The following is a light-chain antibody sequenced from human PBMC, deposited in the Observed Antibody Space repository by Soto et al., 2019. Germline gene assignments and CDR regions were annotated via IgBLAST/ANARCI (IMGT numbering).Light chain of an antibody. Sequence: DIQLTQSPSTVSASVGDRVTITCRASQIISGWLAWYQQKPGKAPNLLIFQASTLESGAPSRFSGSGSGTEFTLTISSLQPDDFATYYCQLYDSYSVFTFGPGTKVDIK. J-gene: IGKJ3*01. CDR3: QLYDSYSVFT. CDR1: QIISGW. V-gene: IGKV1-5*03. CDR2: QAS.